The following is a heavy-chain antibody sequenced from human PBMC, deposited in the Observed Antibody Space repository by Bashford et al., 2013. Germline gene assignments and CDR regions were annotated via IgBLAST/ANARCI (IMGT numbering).Heavy chain of an antibody. V-gene: IGHV1-58*01. Sequence: SVKVSCKASGFTFTSSAVQWVRQARGQRLEWIGWIVVGSGNTNYAQKFQERVTITRDMSTSTAYMELNSLRAEDTAVYYCARVGLRVRFLEWVPDYYMDVWGKGTTVTVSS. J-gene: IGHJ6*03. CDR1: GFTFTSSA. CDR3: ARVGLRVRFLEWVPDYYMDV. CDR2: IVVGSGNT. D-gene: IGHD3-3*01.